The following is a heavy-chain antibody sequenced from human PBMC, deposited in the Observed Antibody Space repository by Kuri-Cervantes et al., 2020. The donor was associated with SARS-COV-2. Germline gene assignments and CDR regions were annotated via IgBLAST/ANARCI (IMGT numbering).Heavy chain of an antibody. V-gene: IGHV5-51*01. CDR2: IYPGDSDT. D-gene: IGHD4/OR15-4a*01. CDR1: GYSFSSYW. J-gene: IGHJ4*02. Sequence: GESLKISCKGSGYSFSSYWIAWVRQVPGKGLECMGIIYPGDSDTTYSPSFQGQVAISADKSISTAYLQWSSLKASDTAMYYCARLVGDYGWLFDYWGQGTLVTVSS. CDR3: ARLVGDYGWLFDY.